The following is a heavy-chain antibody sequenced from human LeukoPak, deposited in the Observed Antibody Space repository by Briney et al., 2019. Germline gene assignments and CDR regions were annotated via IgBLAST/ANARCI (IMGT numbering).Heavy chain of an antibody. V-gene: IGHV1-2*06. CDR1: GYTFTGYY. Sequence: ASVKVSCKASGYTFTGYYMHWVRQAPGQGLEWMGRINPNSGGTNYAQKFQGRVTMTRETSISTAYMELSGLRSDDTAVYYCARVGCSGGSCAYYWFDPWGQGTLVTVSS. J-gene: IGHJ5*02. D-gene: IGHD2-15*01. CDR3: ARVGCSGGSCAYYWFDP. CDR2: INPNSGGT.